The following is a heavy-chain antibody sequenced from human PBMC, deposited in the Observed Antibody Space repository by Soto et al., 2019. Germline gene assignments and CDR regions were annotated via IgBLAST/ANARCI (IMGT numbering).Heavy chain of an antibody. V-gene: IGHV4-39*01. CDR1: GGSITNSGYY. J-gene: IGHJ4*02. CDR2: IYYSGST. Sequence: QLQLQESGPGLMKPSETLSLTCNVSGGSITNSGYYWGWIRQPPGKGLEWIGSIYYSGSTYYSPSLKSRVTISLDTSKNPFSLNLTSVTAADTAVYFCARQEYSSTYYRAYYFDYWGQGTLVTVSS. CDR3: ARQEYSSTYYRAYYFDY. D-gene: IGHD6-19*01.